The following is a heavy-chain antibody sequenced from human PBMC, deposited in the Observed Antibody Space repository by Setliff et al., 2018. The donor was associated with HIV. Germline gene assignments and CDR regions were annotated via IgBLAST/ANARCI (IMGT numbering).Heavy chain of an antibody. CDR2: ISKNSFSI. CDR3: ATGRLRATSPFDN. Sequence: GESLRLSCAASGFTFDNVDMNWVRQAPGKGPEWVSSISKNSFSIYYTDSVKGRFTVSRDNSRDTLYLQMNSLRAEDTAVYYCATGRLRATSPFDNWGQGTLVTVSS. J-gene: IGHJ4*02. V-gene: IGHV3-23*01. CDR1: GFTFDNVD. D-gene: IGHD1-26*01.